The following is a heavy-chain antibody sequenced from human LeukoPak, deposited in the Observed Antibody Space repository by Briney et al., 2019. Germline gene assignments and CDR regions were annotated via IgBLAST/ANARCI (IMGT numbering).Heavy chain of an antibody. CDR1: GFTFSSYA. D-gene: IGHD3-10*01. J-gene: IGHJ5*02. CDR2: ISYDGSNK. CDR3: ARGKHYYGSGPRNWFDP. Sequence: GGSLRLSCAASGFTFSSYAMHWVRQAPGKGLEWVAVISYDGSNKYYADSVKGRFTISRDNSKNTLYLQMNSLRAEDTAVYYCARGKHYYGSGPRNWFDPWGQGTLVTVSS. V-gene: IGHV3-30-3*01.